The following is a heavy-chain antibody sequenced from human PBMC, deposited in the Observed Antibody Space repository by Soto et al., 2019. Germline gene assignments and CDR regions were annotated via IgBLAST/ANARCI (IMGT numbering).Heavy chain of an antibody. CDR1: GVTLSSYG. V-gene: IGHV3-33*01. Sequence: GGSLRLSCAASGVTLSSYGMHWVRQAPGKGLEWVAVIWYDGSNKYYADSVKGRFTISRDNSKNTLYLQMNSLRAEDTAVYYCSRDFFCSCGSRYPVPVFDYWPQAPLVTVSS. D-gene: IGHD2-15*01. CDR3: SRDFFCSCGSRYPVPVFDY. J-gene: IGHJ4*02. CDR2: IWYDGSNK.